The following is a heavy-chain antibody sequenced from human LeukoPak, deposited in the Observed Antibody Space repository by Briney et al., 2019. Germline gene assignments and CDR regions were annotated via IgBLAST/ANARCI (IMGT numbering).Heavy chain of an antibody. J-gene: IGHJ4*02. Sequence: SVKVSCKASGGTFSSYAISWVRQAPGQGLEWMGGIIPIFGTTNYAQKFQGRVTLTADESTSTAYMELSSLRSEDTAVYYCARAEPRGSVWYPYWGQGTLVTVSS. CDR2: IIPIFGTT. CDR3: ARAEPRGSVWYPY. D-gene: IGHD6-13*01. V-gene: IGHV1-69*13. CDR1: GGTFSSYA.